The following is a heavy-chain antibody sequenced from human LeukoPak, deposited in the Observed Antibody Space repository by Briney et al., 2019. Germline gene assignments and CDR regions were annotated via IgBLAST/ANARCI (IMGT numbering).Heavy chain of an antibody. CDR2: INWDGGST. J-gene: IGHJ3*02. Sequence: GGSLRLSCAASGFSFDDYGMTWVRQVPGKGLEWVSAINWDGGSTGDADSVRGRFTISRDNAKNALCLQMNILRAEDTAFYYCARCSRSSTSCNSAFDMWGQGTLVTVSS. CDR3: ARCSRSSTSCNSAFDM. CDR1: GFSFDDYG. D-gene: IGHD2-2*02. V-gene: IGHV3-20*04.